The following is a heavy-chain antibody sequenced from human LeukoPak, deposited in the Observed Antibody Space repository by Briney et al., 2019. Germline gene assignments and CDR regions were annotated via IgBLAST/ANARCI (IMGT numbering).Heavy chain of an antibody. CDR2: IYYSGST. J-gene: IGHJ4*02. Sequence: PSETLSLTCTVSGGSISSSSYYWGWIRQPPGKGLEWIGCIYYSGSTYYNPSLKSRVTISVDTSKNQFSLKLSSVTAADTAVYYCARRVDTARSIPDRYFDYWGQGTLVTVSS. CDR3: ARRVDTARSIPDRYFDY. D-gene: IGHD5-18*01. V-gene: IGHV4-39*01. CDR1: GGSISSSSYY.